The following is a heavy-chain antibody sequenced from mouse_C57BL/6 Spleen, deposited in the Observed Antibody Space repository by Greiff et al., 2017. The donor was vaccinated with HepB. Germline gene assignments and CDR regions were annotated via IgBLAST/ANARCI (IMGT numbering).Heavy chain of an antibody. V-gene: IGHV1-54*01. CDR2: INPGSGGT. J-gene: IGHJ3*01. CDR1: GYAFTNYL. D-gene: IGHD2-3*01. Sequence: QVQLQQSGAELVRPGTSVKVSCKASGYAFTNYLIEWVKQRPGQGLEWIGVINPGSGGTNYNEKFKGKATLTADKSSSTAYMQLSSLTSEDSAVYFCARGSYDGYPAWFAYWGQGTLVTVSA. CDR3: ARGSYDGYPAWFAY.